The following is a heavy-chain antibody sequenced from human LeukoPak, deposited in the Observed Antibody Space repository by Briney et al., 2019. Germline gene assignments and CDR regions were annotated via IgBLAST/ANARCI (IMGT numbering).Heavy chain of an antibody. D-gene: IGHD2-21*01. CDR1: GFIFTNYF. Sequence: HPGGSLRLSCAASGFIFTNYFMSWVRQAPGKGLEWVASIKHDGSEKYYADSVKGRFTISRDNSKNTLYLQMNSLRAEDTAVYYCAKVVQIVVVATYGMDVWGQGTTVTVSS. J-gene: IGHJ6*02. V-gene: IGHV3-7*01. CDR3: AKVVQIVVVATYGMDV. CDR2: IKHDGSEK.